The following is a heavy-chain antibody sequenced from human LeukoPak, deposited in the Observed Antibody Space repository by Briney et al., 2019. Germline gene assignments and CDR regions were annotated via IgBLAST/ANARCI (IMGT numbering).Heavy chain of an antibody. J-gene: IGHJ6*03. Sequence: ASVKVSCKVSGYTLTELSMHWVRQAPGKGLEWMGGFDPEDGETIYAQKFQGRVTMTEDTSTDTAYMELSSLRSKATAVYYCATDLSTVTNEDYYYYYMDVWGKGTTVTVSS. D-gene: IGHD5/OR15-5a*01. V-gene: IGHV1-24*01. CDR2: FDPEDGET. CDR1: GYTLTELS. CDR3: ATDLSTVTNEDYYYYYMDV.